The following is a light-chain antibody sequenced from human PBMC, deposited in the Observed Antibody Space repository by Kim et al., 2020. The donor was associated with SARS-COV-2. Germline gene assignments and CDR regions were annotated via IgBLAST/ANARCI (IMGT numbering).Light chain of an antibody. J-gene: IGKJ2*03. CDR1: QGISSW. Sequence: SASGGDSVPRTWRARQGISSWLARYQQKTGNAPKLLIYAAYSLQSGVPSRFSGSGSGTDFTLTISRLQPEDFATYYCKQANSFPYSFGQGTKLEI. V-gene: IGKV1-12*01. CDR2: AAY. CDR3: KQANSFPYS.